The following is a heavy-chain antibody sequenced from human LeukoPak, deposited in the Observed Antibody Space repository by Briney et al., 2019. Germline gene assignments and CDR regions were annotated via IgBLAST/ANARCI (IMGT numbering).Heavy chain of an antibody. J-gene: IGHJ4*02. CDR1: GFTFGDYA. CDR3: AKESPHFDY. V-gene: IGHV3-23*01. CDR2: ISGAGDTT. Sequence: GGSLRLSCTASGFTFGDYAMSWVRQAPGKGLEWVSTISGAGDTTYYIESVKGRFTIFRDNSKNTLYLQMNSLRADDKAIHYCAKESPHFDYWGQGTLVTVSS.